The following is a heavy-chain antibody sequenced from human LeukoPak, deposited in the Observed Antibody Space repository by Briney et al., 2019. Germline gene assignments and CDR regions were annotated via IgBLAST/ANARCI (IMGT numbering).Heavy chain of an antibody. J-gene: IGHJ5*02. V-gene: IGHV4-34*01. D-gene: IGHD6-13*01. CDR3: ARDRTSSWYH. Sequence: PSETLSLTCAVYGGSFSGYYWSWIRQPPGKGLEWIGEINHSGSTYYNPSLKSRVSISVDTSKNQFSLKLTSVTAADTAVYYCARDRTSSWYHWGQGTLVTVSS. CDR1: GGSFSGYY. CDR2: INHSGST.